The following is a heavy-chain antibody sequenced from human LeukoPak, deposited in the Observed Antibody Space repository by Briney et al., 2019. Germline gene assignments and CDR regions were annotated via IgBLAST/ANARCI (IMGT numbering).Heavy chain of an antibody. Sequence: SETLSLTCTVSGGSISSYYWGWIRQPPGKGLEWIGSIYYSGSTYYNPSLKSRVTISVDTSKNQFSLKLSSVTAADTAVYYCARGRRGKAARPGIIYYYYYMDVWGKGTTVTVSS. CDR3: ARGRRGKAARPGIIYYYYYMDV. D-gene: IGHD6-6*01. J-gene: IGHJ6*03. CDR1: GGSISSYY. V-gene: IGHV4-39*01. CDR2: IYYSGST.